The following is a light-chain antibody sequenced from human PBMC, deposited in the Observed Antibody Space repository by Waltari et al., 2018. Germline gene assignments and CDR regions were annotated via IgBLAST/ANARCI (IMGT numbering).Light chain of an antibody. Sequence: EIVLTQSPATLSLSPGQRGTLSCRASQSVGGNLAWYQQKPGQAPRLLIYDASNRATCIPARFSGSGSGTDFTLTISSLEPEDFAVYYCQQRRTWPSITFGQGTRLEI. J-gene: IGKJ5*01. CDR3: QQRRTWPSIT. V-gene: IGKV3-11*01. CDR1: QSVGGN. CDR2: DAS.